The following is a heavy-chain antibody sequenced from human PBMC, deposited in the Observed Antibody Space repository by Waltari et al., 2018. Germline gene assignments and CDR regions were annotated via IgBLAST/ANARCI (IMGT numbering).Heavy chain of an antibody. J-gene: IGHJ5*02. Sequence: VQLVQSGAEVKKPGPSVKASCKASVGTFSSYSFSGVRQAPGQGLEWMGGIIPIFGTANYAQKFQGRVTITTDESTSTAYMELSSLRSEDTAVYYCASSTMVRGVIPNWFDPWGQGTLVTVSS. CDR2: IIPIFGTA. V-gene: IGHV1-69*05. CDR3: ASSTMVRGVIPNWFDP. D-gene: IGHD3-10*01. CDR1: VGTFSSYS.